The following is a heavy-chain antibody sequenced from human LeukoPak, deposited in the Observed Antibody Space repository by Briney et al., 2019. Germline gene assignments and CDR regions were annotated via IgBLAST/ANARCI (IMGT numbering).Heavy chain of an antibody. CDR1: GFSFSNYG. CDR3: AKDVTYENSGYLDR. Sequence: PGGSLRLSCAASGFSFSNYGMHWVRQAPGKGLGWVAFIRFDGSDKYHADSVKGRFTISRDNSKKTLYLQMNSLRAEDRAVYHCAKDVTYENSGYLDRWGQGTLVTVSS. V-gene: IGHV3-30*02. J-gene: IGHJ5*02. D-gene: IGHD3-22*01. CDR2: IRFDGSDK.